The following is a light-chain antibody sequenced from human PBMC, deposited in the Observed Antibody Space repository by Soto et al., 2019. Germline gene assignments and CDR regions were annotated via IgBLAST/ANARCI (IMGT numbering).Light chain of an antibody. V-gene: IGLV2-11*01. Sequence: QSALTQPRSVSGSPGQSVTISCTGTSSDVGGYNLVSWYQQHPGKAPKFMIYEVNKRSSGISFRFSGSKSGNTASLTISGLQAEDEADYYCCSYAASGSLLFGGGTQLTVL. J-gene: IGLJ7*01. CDR2: EVN. CDR1: SSDVGGYNL. CDR3: CSYAASGSLL.